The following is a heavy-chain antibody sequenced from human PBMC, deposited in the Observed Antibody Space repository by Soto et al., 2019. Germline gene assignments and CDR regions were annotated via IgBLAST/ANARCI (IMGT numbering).Heavy chain of an antibody. CDR1: GFIFSDYA. CDR2: MGGANGDT. V-gene: IGHV3-23*01. CDR3: AKDRVDHNSVWDPFDI. J-gene: IGHJ3*02. D-gene: IGHD2-15*01. Sequence: EVQMLESGGGLVQPGGSLRLSCAASGFIFSDYAMSWVRQAPGKGLEWVAGMGGANGDTYYAEYVRGRFAISRDNSTSTLFLQMNSLRAEDTAVYFCAKDRVDHNSVWDPFDIWGQGTLVTVSS.